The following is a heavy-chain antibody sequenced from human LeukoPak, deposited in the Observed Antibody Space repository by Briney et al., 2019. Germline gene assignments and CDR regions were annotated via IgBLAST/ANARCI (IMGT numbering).Heavy chain of an antibody. CDR3: ARRKVLRFLEWLFPFDY. D-gene: IGHD3-3*01. CDR2: INHSGST. Sequence: PSETLSLTCAVYGGSFSGYYWSWIRQPPGKGVEWIGEINHSGSTNYNPSLKSRVTISVDTSKNQFSLKLSSVTAADTAVYYCARRKVLRFLEWLFPFDYWGQGTLVTVSS. CDR1: GGSFSGYY. J-gene: IGHJ4*02. V-gene: IGHV4-34*01.